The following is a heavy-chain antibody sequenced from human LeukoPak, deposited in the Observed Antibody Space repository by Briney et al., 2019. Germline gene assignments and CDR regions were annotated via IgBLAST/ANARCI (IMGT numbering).Heavy chain of an antibody. J-gene: IGHJ4*02. V-gene: IGHV3-7*01. CDR1: GFTFRMDW. D-gene: IGHD6-13*01. Sequence: PGGSLRLSCAASGFTFRMDWMTSVREAPGKGLEWVANIKDDGTEKYYVDSVMGRFTISRDDAKNSLYLHMNNLGVEDTAVYYCARARSSSWYDFDYWGQGTLVTVSS. CDR3: ARARSSSWYDFDY. CDR2: IKDDGTEK.